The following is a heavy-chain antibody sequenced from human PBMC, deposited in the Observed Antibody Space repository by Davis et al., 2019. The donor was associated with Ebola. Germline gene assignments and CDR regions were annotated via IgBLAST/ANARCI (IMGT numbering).Heavy chain of an antibody. Sequence: SETLSLTCSVSGGSINSGGNYWSWIRQHPGKGLEWIGYIHYSGRSNYNPSLRSRVTISLDTSKNQFSVKLSSVTAADTAVYYCARGLGHSYAYTLDSWGQGALVTVSS. CDR3: ARGLGHSYAYTLDS. D-gene: IGHD5-18*01. J-gene: IGHJ5*02. V-gene: IGHV4-31*03. CDR2: IHYSGRS. CDR1: GGSINSGGNY.